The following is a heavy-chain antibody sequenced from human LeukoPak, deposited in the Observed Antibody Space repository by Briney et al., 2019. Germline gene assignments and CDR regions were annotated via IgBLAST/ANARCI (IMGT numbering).Heavy chain of an antibody. J-gene: IGHJ4*02. V-gene: IGHV1-18*01. Sequence: ASVKVSCKASGYTFTSYGISWVRQAPGQGLGWVGWISVYNGNTNYAKKLQGRDTMTTVTSTSTDYMELRSLRSDDTAVYYCARGELMITFGGVIVAQFDYWGQGTLVTVSS. CDR2: ISVYNGNT. CDR1: GYTFTSYG. CDR3: ARGELMITFGGVIVAQFDY. D-gene: IGHD3-16*02.